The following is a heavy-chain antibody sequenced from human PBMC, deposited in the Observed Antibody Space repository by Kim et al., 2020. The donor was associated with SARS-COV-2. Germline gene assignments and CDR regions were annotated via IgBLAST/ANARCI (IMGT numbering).Heavy chain of an antibody. CDR3: ATLRGSYYYYYMDV. D-gene: IGHD3-16*01. J-gene: IGHJ6*03. Sequence: AASVKGRFTISRDKAKNTLYLQMNSRRAEDTAVYYCATLRGSYYYYYMDVWGKGTTVTVSS. V-gene: IGHV3-74*01.